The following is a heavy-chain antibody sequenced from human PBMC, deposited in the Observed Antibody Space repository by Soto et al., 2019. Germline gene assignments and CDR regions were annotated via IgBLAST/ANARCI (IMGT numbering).Heavy chain of an antibody. Sequence: QVQLVESGGGVVQPGRSLRLSCAASGFTFSNYAMHWVRQAPGKGLEWMAVMSYDGSNKYYADSVKGRFTISRDNSKNTLYLQMNSLRAEDTVVYYCARAQGAPDLLYYILTMVDYWGQGTLVTVSS. J-gene: IGHJ4*02. CDR1: GFTFSNYA. CDR3: ARAQGAPDLLYYILTMVDY. V-gene: IGHV3-30-3*01. CDR2: MSYDGSNK. D-gene: IGHD3-9*01.